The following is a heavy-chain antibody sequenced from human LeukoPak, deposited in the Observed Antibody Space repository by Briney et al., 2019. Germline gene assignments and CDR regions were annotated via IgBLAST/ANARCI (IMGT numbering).Heavy chain of an antibody. Sequence: GGSLRLSCAASGFTFSSYWMHWVRQAPGKGLVWVSRINSDGSSTSYADSVKGRFTISRDNAKNTLYLQMNSLRAEDAAVYYCARPGGYCSSTSCPAGAFDIWGQGTMVTVPS. V-gene: IGHV3-74*01. J-gene: IGHJ3*02. D-gene: IGHD2-2*03. CDR1: GFTFSSYW. CDR3: ARPGGYCSSTSCPAGAFDI. CDR2: INSDGSST.